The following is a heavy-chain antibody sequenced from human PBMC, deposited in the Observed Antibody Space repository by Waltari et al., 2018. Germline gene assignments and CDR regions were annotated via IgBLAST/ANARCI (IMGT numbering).Heavy chain of an antibody. V-gene: IGHV6-1*01. CDR3: ARGYVDYILWWDH. Sequence: QVQLQQSGPGLVKPSQTLSLTCAISGDRVSTNRASWNWIRPSPSRGLEWLGRTYYRSRWYNDYAVSVKSRITISPDTSKNRFSLQLHSVTPDDTAVYYCARGYVDYILWWDHWGQGTLVTVSS. J-gene: IGHJ4*02. D-gene: IGHD4-17*01. CDR1: GDRVSTNRAS. CDR2: TYYRSRWYN.